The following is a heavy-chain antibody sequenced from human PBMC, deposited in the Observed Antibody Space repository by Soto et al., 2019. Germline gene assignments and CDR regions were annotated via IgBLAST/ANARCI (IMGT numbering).Heavy chain of an antibody. CDR3: ARAKYDYSNYALGY. Sequence: QVQLVESGGRVVQPGRSLTLSCAASGFTIRSYVMHWVRQAPGKGLESVAIIWFDGSERYYADPVKGRFTISRETSKNTLYIEMNSLRAEDTAVYYCARAKYDYSNYALGYWGQGTLVTVSS. CDR2: IWFDGSER. J-gene: IGHJ4*02. D-gene: IGHD4-4*01. CDR1: GFTIRSYV. V-gene: IGHV3-33*01.